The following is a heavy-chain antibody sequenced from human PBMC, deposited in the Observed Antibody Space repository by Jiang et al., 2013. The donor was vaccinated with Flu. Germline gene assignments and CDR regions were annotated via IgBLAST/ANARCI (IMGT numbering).Heavy chain of an antibody. CDR1: GYTFTGYY. Sequence: GAEVKKPGASVKVSCKASGYTFTGYYMHWVRQAPGQGLEWMGWINPNSGSTNYAQKFQGRVTMTRDTSISTAYMELSRLRSDDTAVYYCARGNSLYGGNSEVGYWFDPWGQGTLVTVSS. V-gene: IGHV1-2*02. CDR2: INPNSGST. CDR3: ARGNSLYGGNSEVGYWFDP. D-gene: IGHD4-23*01. J-gene: IGHJ5*02.